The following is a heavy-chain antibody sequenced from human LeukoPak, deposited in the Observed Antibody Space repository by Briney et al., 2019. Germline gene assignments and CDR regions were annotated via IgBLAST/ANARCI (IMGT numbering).Heavy chain of an antibody. D-gene: IGHD3-22*01. V-gene: IGHV3-30*18. CDR3: ANGLSVNYYDSSGHSSGYFDY. CDR2: ISYDGSNK. J-gene: IGHJ4*02. CDR1: GFTFSDYY. Sequence: LRLSCAASGFTFSDYYMGWIRQAPGKGLEWVAVISYDGSNKYYADSVKGRFTISRDNSKNTLYLQMNSLRAEDTAVYYCANGLSVNYYDSSGHSSGYFDYWGQGTLVTVSS.